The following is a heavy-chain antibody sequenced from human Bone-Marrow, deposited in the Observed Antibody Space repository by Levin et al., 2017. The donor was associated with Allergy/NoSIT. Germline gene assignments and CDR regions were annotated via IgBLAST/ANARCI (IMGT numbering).Heavy chain of an antibody. CDR2: IKQDGSEK. CDR3: ARVGAYSSSPAEFDY. CDR1: GFTFSSYW. Sequence: SGGSLRLSCAASGFTFSSYWMSWVRQAPGKGLEWVANIKQDGSEKYYVDSVKGRFTISRDNAKNSLYPQMNSLRAEDTAVYYCARVGAYSSSPAEFDYWGQGTLVTVSS. D-gene: IGHD6-6*01. J-gene: IGHJ4*02. V-gene: IGHV3-7*03.